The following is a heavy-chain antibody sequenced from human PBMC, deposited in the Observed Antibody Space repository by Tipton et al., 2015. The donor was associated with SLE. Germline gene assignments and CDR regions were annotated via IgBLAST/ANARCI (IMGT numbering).Heavy chain of an antibody. CDR2: IIPIFGTA. CDR1: GYTFTSYA. J-gene: IGHJ6*03. Sequence: QVQLVQSGAEVKKPGASVKVSCKASGYTFTSYAISWVRQAPGQGLEWMGGIIPIFGTANYAQKFQGRVTITTDESTSTAYMELSSLRSEDTAVYYCARAVPGEGSSSRYYYYYMDVWGKGTTVTVSS. V-gene: IGHV1-69*01. CDR3: ARAVPGEGSSSRYYYYYMDV. D-gene: IGHD6-6*01.